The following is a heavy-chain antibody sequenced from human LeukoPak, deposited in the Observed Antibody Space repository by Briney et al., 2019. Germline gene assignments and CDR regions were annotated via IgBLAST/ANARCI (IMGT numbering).Heavy chain of an antibody. CDR1: GFTFTDAW. V-gene: IGHV3-15*01. D-gene: IGHD3/OR15-3a*01. CDR3: TSEWHFYERTGTWGWGDY. Sequence: PGGSLRLSCAASGFTFTDAWMSWVRQAPGKGLEWIGHIKNKNDGGTTDYAASVKDRFIISRDNSKSTLHLQMNNLKIEDTAVYYCTSEWHFYERTGTWGWGDYWGQGTLVTVSS. CDR2: IKNKNDGGTT. J-gene: IGHJ4*02.